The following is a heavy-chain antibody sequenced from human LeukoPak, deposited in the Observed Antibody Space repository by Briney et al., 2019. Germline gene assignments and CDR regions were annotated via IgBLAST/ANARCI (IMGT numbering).Heavy chain of an antibody. D-gene: IGHD3-22*01. CDR1: GFTFSSYG. CDR2: ISYDGSNK. V-gene: IGHV3-30*18. Sequence: PGRSLRLSCAASGFTFSSYGMHWVRQAPGKGLEWVAVISYDGSNKYYADSVKGRFTISRDNSKNTLYLQMNSLRAEDTAVYYCAKEGVSGYYYEYYFNYWGQGTLVTVSS. J-gene: IGHJ4*02. CDR3: AKEGVSGYYYEYYFNY.